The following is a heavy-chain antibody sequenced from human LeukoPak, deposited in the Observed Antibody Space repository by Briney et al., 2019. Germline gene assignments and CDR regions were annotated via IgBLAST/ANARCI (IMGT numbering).Heavy chain of an antibody. J-gene: IGHJ4*02. CDR3: AKGTENYDFWSGYPTFDY. Sequence: GGSLRLSCAASGFTFSSYAMSWVRQAPGKGLEWVSAISGSGGSTYYADSVKGRFTISRDNSKNTLYLQMNSLRAEDTAVYYCAKGTENYDFWSGYPTFDYWGQGTLVTVSS. V-gene: IGHV3-23*01. D-gene: IGHD3-3*01. CDR2: ISGSGGST. CDR1: GFTFSSYA.